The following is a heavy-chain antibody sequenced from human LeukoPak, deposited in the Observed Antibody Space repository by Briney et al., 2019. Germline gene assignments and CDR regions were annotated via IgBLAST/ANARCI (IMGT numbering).Heavy chain of an antibody. J-gene: IGHJ4*02. CDR3: ARAPGGSYVDY. D-gene: IGHD3-16*01. Sequence: PGGSLRLSCAASGFTFSSYGMHWVRQAPGKGLEWVAVISYDGSNKYYADSVKGRFTISRDNSKNTLYLQMNSLRAEDTAEYYCARAPGGSYVDYWGQGTLVTVSS. CDR2: ISYDGSNK. V-gene: IGHV3-30*03. CDR1: GFTFSSYG.